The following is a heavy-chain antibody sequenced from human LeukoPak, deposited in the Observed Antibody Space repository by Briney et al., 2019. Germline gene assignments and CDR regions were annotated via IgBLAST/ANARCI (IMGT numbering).Heavy chain of an antibody. V-gene: IGHV4-34*01. CDR3: ARGRSSGWYLRYYYMDV. CDR1: GGSISSYY. Sequence: SETLSLTCTVSGGSISSYYWSWIRQPPGKGLEWIGEINHSGSTNYNPSLKSRVTISVDTSKNQFSLKLSSVTAADTAVYYCARGRSSGWYLRYYYMDVWGKGTTVTVSS. J-gene: IGHJ6*03. CDR2: INHSGST. D-gene: IGHD6-19*01.